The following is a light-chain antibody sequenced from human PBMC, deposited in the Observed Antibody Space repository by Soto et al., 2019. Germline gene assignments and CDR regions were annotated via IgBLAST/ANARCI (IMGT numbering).Light chain of an antibody. CDR3: QQYKNYLIT. V-gene: IGKV1-5*01. CDR2: DAS. J-gene: IGKJ5*01. CDR1: QSISSW. Sequence: DIPMTQSPSTLSASVGDEVTITCRASQSISSWLAWYQQKPGKAPKLLIYDASSLESGVPSRFSGSGSGTEFTLTIDGLQPNDSATYYCQQYKNYLITFGQGTRLEI.